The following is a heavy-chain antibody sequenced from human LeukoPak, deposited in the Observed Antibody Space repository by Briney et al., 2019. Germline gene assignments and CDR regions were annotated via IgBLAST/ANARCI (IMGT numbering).Heavy chain of an antibody. CDR2: ITSDGRST. CDR1: GFTFSNYW. CDR3: ARGSSTRSDY. Sequence: GGSLRLSCAASGFTFSNYWMHWVRQAPGKGLVWVSRITSDGRSTSKADSVKGRFTISRDNAKNTLYLQMNSLRAEDTAVYYCARGSSTRSDYWGQGTLVTVSS. V-gene: IGHV3-74*01. D-gene: IGHD2-2*01. J-gene: IGHJ4*02.